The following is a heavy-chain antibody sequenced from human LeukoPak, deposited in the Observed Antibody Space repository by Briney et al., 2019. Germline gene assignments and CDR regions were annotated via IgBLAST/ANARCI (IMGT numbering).Heavy chain of an antibody. D-gene: IGHD3-10*01. V-gene: IGHV1-18*01. CDR3: ARDGGGFGELPFDY. CDR1: GYTFTSYG. J-gene: IGHJ4*02. CDR2: ISAYNGNT. Sequence: ASVKVSCKASGYTFTSYGISWVRQAPGQGLEWMGWISAYNGNTNNAQKLQGRVTMTTDTSTSTAYMELRSLRSDDTAVYYCARDGGGFGELPFDYWGQGTLVTVSS.